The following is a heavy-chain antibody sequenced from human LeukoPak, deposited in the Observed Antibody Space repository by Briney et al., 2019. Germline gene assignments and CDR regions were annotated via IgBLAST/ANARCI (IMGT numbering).Heavy chain of an antibody. Sequence: QPGGSLRLSCAASGFSFSSYAMHWVRKAPGKGLEWVAVISYDGRNEYYADSVKGRFTISRDISKNTRYLQMNSRRPEDTAVYYCARGGDSWSGYSYGMDVWGQGTTVTVSS. CDR1: GFSFSSYA. CDR3: ARGGDSWSGYSYGMDV. J-gene: IGHJ6*02. V-gene: IGHV3-30-3*01. D-gene: IGHD3-3*01. CDR2: ISYDGRNE.